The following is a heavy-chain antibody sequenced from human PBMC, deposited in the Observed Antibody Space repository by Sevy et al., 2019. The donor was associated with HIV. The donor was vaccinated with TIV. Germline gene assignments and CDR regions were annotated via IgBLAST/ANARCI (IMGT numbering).Heavy chain of an antibody. CDR1: GYTFTSYG. J-gene: IGHJ4*02. CDR2: ISAYNGNT. V-gene: IGHV1-18*01. CDR3: AGGGPRTIGHIVVGTASYDY. D-gene: IGHD2-21*02. Sequence: ASVKVSCKASGYTFTSYGISWVRQAPGQGLEWMGWISAYNGNTNYAQNLQGRVTMTTDTSTSTAYMELRSLRSDDTAVYYCAGGGPRTIGHIVVGTASYDYWGQGTLVTVSS.